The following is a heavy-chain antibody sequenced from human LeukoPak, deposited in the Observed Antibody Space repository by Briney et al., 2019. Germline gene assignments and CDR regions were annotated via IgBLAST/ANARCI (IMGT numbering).Heavy chain of an antibody. D-gene: IGHD3-22*01. CDR1: GLTFSSYG. CDR3: AREGQSKYDNAFDI. CDR2: IWYDGSNK. Sequence: PGRSLRLSCAASGLTFSSYGMHWVRQAPGKGLEWVAVIWYDGSNKYYADSVKGRFTISRDNSKNTLYLQMNSLRAEDTAVYYCAREGQSKYDNAFDIWGQGTMVTVSS. J-gene: IGHJ3*02. V-gene: IGHV3-33*01.